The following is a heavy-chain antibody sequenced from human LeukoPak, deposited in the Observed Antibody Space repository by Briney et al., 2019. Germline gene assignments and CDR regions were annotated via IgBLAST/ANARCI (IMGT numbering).Heavy chain of an antibody. CDR3: ARTATYYYDSSGYHPYYFDY. CDR2: IYHSGST. D-gene: IGHD3-22*01. CDR1: GGSISSGGYS. J-gene: IGHJ4*02. V-gene: IGHV4-30-2*01. Sequence: SETLSLTCAVSGGSISSGGYSWIWIRQPPGKGLEWIGYIYHSGSTYYNPSLKSRVTISVGRTKNQFSLKLSSVPAADTAVYYCARTATYYYDSSGYHPYYFDYWGQGTLVTVSS.